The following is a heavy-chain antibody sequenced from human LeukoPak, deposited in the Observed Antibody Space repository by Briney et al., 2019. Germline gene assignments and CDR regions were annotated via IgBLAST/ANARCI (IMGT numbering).Heavy chain of an antibody. J-gene: IGHJ4*02. D-gene: IGHD6-13*01. V-gene: IGHV3-30*18. CDR3: AKDIAAAAVSDY. CDR2: ISYDGSNK. CDR1: GFTFSSYG. Sequence: GGSLRLSCAASGFTFSSYGMHWVRQAPGKGLEWVAVISYDGSNKYYADSVKGRFTISRDNSKNTLYLQMNSLRAEDTAVYYCAKDIAAAAVSDYWGQGTLVTVSS.